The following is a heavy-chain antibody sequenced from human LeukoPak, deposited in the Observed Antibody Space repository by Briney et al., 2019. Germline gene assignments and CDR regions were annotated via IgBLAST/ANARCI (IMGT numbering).Heavy chain of an antibody. CDR2: IYFGGNT. Sequence: PSETLSLTCTVSGGSIRNYYWSWIRQPPGKGLEWIGNIYFGGNTYYNASLKSRVTISFDPSKNQFSLKLSSVTAADTAVYYCARQGGGSVSCFGSWGQGTLVTVSS. D-gene: IGHD3-10*01. V-gene: IGHV4-59*04. J-gene: IGHJ4*02. CDR1: GGSIRNYY. CDR3: ARQGGGSVSCFGS.